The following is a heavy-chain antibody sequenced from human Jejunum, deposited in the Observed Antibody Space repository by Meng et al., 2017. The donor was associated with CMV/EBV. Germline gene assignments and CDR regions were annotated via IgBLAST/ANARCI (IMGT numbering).Heavy chain of an antibody. CDR1: GFPFNIYD. CDR2: IRHDGSED. D-gene: IGHD2-15*01. Sequence: QGRGVGAGGGVVQPGGSLRLSCVTSGFPFNIYDMHWVRQAPGKGLDWVTCIRHDGSEDFYVDSVKGRFTISRDNSKNTLYLQMNSLRVDDSALYYCTKGGFDSWGQGTLVTVSS. CDR3: TKGGFDS. V-gene: IGHV3-30*02. J-gene: IGHJ4*02.